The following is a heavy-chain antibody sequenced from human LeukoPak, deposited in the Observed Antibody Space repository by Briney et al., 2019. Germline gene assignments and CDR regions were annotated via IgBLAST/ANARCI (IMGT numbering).Heavy chain of an antibody. V-gene: IGHV3-30-3*01. CDR3: AREGTRGRYFDWLLFDY. J-gene: IGHJ4*02. CDR2: ISFDGSNK. CDR1: GFTFSSYA. D-gene: IGHD3-9*01. Sequence: GGSLRLSCAASGFTFSSYAMHWVRQAPGKGLEWVAVISFDGSNKYYADSVKGRFTISRDNSKNTLYLQMNSLRAEDTAAYYCAREGTRGRYFDWLLFDYWGQGTLVTVSS.